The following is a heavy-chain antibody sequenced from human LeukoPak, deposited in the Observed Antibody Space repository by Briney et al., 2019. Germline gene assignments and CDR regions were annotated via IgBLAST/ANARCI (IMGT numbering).Heavy chain of an antibody. D-gene: IGHD6-13*01. CDR1: GFTFSSYS. CDR3: ARGQLTAFDY. Sequence: PGGSLRLSCAASGFTFSSYSMNWVRQAPGKGLEWVSYISSSSSTIYYADSVKGRFTISRDNAKNSLYLQVNSLRAEDTAVYYCARGQLTAFDYWGQGTLVTVSS. V-gene: IGHV3-48*01. J-gene: IGHJ4*02. CDR2: ISSSSSTI.